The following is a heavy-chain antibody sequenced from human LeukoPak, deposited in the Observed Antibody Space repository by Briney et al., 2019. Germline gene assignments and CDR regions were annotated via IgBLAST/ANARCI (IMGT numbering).Heavy chain of an antibody. V-gene: IGHV3-53*04. CDR3: ARGKGSSRPFDY. D-gene: IGHD1-26*01. Sequence: SGSTYYWGWTRQPPGKGLEWVSVIYSGGSTYYADSVKGRFTISRHNSKNTLYLQMNSLRAEDTAVYYCARGKGSSRPFDYWGQGTLVTVSS. J-gene: IGHJ4*02. CDR1: SGSTYY. CDR2: IYSGGST.